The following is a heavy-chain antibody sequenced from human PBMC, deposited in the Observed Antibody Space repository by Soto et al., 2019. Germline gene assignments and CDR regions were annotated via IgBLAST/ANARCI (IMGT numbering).Heavy chain of an antibody. CDR3: ASGDSVVGYD. J-gene: IGHJ4*02. D-gene: IGHD2-2*01. CDR1: GYTFTSYA. CDR2: ISAYNGNT. Sequence: ASVKVSCKASGYTFTSYAISWVRQAPGQGLEWMGWISAYNGNTNYSQKFQGRVTITRDTSASTAYMELSSLRSEDTAVYYCASGDSVVGYDWGQGSLVPVSS. V-gene: IGHV1-18*01.